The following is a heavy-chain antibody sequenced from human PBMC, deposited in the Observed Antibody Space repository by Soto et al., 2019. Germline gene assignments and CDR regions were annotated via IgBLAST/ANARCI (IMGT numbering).Heavy chain of an antibody. CDR3: ARSSSSWPNWFDP. CDR2: LSGSGVST. V-gene: IGHV3-23*01. J-gene: IGHJ5*02. Sequence: PGGSLRLSCVASGVPFSNYAMTWVRQAPGKELEWVSALSGSGVSTYYADSVMGRFTISRDNSKNTVYLQMNSLRAEDTAVYYCARSSSSWPNWFDPWGQGTLVTVSS. CDR1: GVPFSNYA. D-gene: IGHD6-13*01.